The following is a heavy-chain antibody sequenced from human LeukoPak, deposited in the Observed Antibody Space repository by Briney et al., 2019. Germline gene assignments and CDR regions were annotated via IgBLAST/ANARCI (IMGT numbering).Heavy chain of an antibody. CDR2: INPSGGST. J-gene: IGHJ4*02. D-gene: IGHD5-12*01. Sequence: GAPVKVSCKASGYTFTSYGISWVRQAPGQGLEWMGIINPSGGSTSYAQKFQGRVTMTRDMSTSTVYMELSSLRSEDTAVYYCARGRGYSGYDYWGQGTLVTVSS. CDR1: GYTFTSYG. V-gene: IGHV1-46*01. CDR3: ARGRGYSGYDY.